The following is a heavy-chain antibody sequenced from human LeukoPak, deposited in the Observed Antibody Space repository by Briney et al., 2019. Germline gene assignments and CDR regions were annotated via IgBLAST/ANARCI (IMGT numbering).Heavy chain of an antibody. CDR3: AGVLGTVAGIRYWYFDL. V-gene: IGHV4-4*07. Sequence: PSETLSLTCTVSGGSISSYYWSWIRQPAGKGLEWIGRIYTSGSTNYNPSLKSRVTMSVDTSKNQFSLKLSSVTAADTAVYYCAGVLGTVAGIRYWYFDLWGRGTLVTVSS. CDR2: IYTSGST. J-gene: IGHJ2*01. CDR1: GGSISSYY. D-gene: IGHD6-19*01.